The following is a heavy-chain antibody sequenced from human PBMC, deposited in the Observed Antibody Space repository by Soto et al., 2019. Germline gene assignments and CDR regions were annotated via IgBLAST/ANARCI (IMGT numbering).Heavy chain of an antibody. CDR2: ISTSGGTT. CDR1: GFTFSNFD. D-gene: IGHD6-13*01. J-gene: IGHJ1*01. V-gene: IGHV3-23*01. CDR3: ATGTAAPAH. Sequence: EVPLLESGGGFVQPGGSLRLSCAASGFTFSNFDMSWVRQAPGAGLEWVSGISTSGGTTYYAASAKILFTSSRDNSKNTLYLQMTILRAEDTAVYYCATGTAAPAHWGQGTLVTVSS.